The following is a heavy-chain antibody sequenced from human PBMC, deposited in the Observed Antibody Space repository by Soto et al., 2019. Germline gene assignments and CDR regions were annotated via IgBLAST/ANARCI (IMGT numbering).Heavy chain of an antibody. V-gene: IGHV1-8*01. J-gene: IGHJ4*02. CDR3: ARGFYFYLHNPVGN. CDR1: GYSFTSYD. D-gene: IGHD3-3*01. Sequence: QVQLVQSWAEVKKPGASVKVSCKASGYSFTSYDINWVRQAPGQGLEWMGWMNPNSGITGYAQKFRGRVTMTRDTSLNTAYMELSSLRSDDTAVYYCARGFYFYLHNPVGNWGQGTLVTVSS. CDR2: MNPNSGIT.